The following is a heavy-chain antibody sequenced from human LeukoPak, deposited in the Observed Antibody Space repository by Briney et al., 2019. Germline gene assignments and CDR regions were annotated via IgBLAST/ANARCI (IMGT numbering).Heavy chain of an antibody. Sequence: PGGSLCLSCAAYGFTFSTFSMNWVRQSPGKGLEWVSSISIVVTVYSPDSVKGRFTVSRDNGKSSLYLQINSLRVEDTAVYYCARDKYWFDPWGQGTLVTVSS. CDR2: ISIVVTV. V-gene: IGHV3-48*01. D-gene: IGHD6-6*01. CDR1: GFTFSTFS. J-gene: IGHJ5*02. CDR3: ARDKYWFDP.